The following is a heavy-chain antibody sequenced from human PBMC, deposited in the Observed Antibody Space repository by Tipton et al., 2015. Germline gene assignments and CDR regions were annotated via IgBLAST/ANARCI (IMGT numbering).Heavy chain of an antibody. J-gene: IGHJ5*02. CDR2: IYYGGST. CDR3: ARARGAAADTNWFDP. CDR1: GGSISSGGYY. V-gene: IGHV4-31*03. Sequence: TLSLTCNVSGGSISSGGYYWSWIRQHPGKGLEWIGYIYYGGSTYYNPSLKSRVTISVDTSKNQFSLKLSSVTAADTAVYYCARARGAAADTNWFDPWGQGTLVTVSS. D-gene: IGHD6-13*01.